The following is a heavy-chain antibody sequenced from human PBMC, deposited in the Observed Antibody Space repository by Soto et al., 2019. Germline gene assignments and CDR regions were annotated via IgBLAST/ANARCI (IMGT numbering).Heavy chain of an antibody. Sequence: PGGSLRLSCAASGFTVSSNYMSWVRQAPGKGLEWVSVIYSGGSTYYADSVKGRFTISRDNSKNTLYLQMNSLRAEDTAVYYCARDHGSSSTLEYYYYGMDVWGQGTTVTVYS. D-gene: IGHD6-6*01. J-gene: IGHJ6*02. CDR3: ARDHGSSSTLEYYYYGMDV. CDR2: IYSGGST. CDR1: GFTVSSNY. V-gene: IGHV3-53*01.